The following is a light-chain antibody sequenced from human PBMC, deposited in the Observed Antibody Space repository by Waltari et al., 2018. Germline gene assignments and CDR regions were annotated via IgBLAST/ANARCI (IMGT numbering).Light chain of an antibody. CDR2: AAS. CDR1: QSISSY. V-gene: IGKV1-39*01. Sequence: IQMTQSPSSLSASVADRLTITCRASQSISSYLNLYKQKPAKAPKLLIYAASSVQSGVPSRFSGSGSGTDFTLTISSLQPEDFATYYCQQSYGTLWTFGQGTKVEIK. CDR3: QQSYGTLWT. J-gene: IGKJ1*01.